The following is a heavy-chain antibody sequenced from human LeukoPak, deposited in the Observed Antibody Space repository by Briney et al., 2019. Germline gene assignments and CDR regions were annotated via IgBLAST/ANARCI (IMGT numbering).Heavy chain of an antibody. CDR1: GFTFSSTW. CDR2: ITSDGSST. CDR3: AKARAKTYYYGSGSYRNEDRSFDY. V-gene: IGHV3-74*03. J-gene: IGHJ4*02. Sequence: GGSLRLSCAASGFTFSSTWMHWVRQVPGKGLVWVARITSDGSSTTYAESVKGRFTISRDNAKNTLYLEMDSLRAEDTAVYYCAKARAKTYYYGSGSYRNEDRSFDYWGQGTLVTVSS. D-gene: IGHD3-10*01.